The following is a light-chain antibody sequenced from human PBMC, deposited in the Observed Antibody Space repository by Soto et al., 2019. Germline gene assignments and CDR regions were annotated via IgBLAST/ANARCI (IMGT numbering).Light chain of an antibody. CDR1: QSISSY. CDR2: AAS. CDR3: QQSYSTPPWT. V-gene: IGKV1-39*01. J-gene: IGKJ1*01. Sequence: IQMTQSQTSLSASVEDRVTITCRASQSISSYLNWYQQKPGTAPKLLIYAASSLQTGVPSRFRGSGSGTDSSLTISSLQPEDFATYYCQQSYSTPPWTFGQRTKVDI.